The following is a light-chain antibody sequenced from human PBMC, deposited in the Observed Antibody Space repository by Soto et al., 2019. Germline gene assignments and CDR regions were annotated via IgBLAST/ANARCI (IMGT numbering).Light chain of an antibody. V-gene: IGKV1-5*01. J-gene: IGKJ1*01. CDR1: ETINNW. CDR3: QQYTSHSWT. Sequence: IPMTQSPSTLSASVGDRVTITCLASETINNWLAWYQQKPGIAPKLPIYDAYILESGVPSRFSGSGSGTEFTLTISSLQPDDLATYYCQQYTSHSWTFGQGTKVDIK. CDR2: DAY.